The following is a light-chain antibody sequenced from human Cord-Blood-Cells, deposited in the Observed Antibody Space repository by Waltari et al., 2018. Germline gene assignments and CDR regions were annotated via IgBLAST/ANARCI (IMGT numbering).Light chain of an antibody. CDR2: KDS. CDR3: QSADSSGTYRV. CDR1: ALPKQY. Sequence: SYELTQPPSVSVSPGQTARITCSGDALPKQYAYWYQQKPGQAPALVIYKDSERPSGIPERFSGSSSGTTVTLTSSGVQAEDEADYYCQSADSSGTYRVFGGGTKLTVL. J-gene: IGLJ3*02. V-gene: IGLV3-25*03.